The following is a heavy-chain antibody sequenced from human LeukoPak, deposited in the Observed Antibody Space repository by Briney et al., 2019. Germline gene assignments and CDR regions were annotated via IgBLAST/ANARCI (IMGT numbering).Heavy chain of an antibody. CDR2: IIPIFGTA. J-gene: IGHJ6*03. V-gene: IGHV1-69*06. CDR1: GGTFSSYA. Sequence: ASVKVSCKASGGTFSSYAISWVRQAPGQGLEWMGGIIPIFGTANCAQKFQGRVTITADKSTSTAYMELSSLRSEDTAVYYCARAGIAVAARVGRDYYYYYMDVWGKGTTVTVSS. CDR3: ARAGIAVAARVGRDYYYYYMDV. D-gene: IGHD6-19*01.